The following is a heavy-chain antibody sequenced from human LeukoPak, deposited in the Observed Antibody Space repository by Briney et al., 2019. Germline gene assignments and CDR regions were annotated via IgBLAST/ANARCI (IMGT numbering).Heavy chain of an antibody. D-gene: IGHD3-22*01. Sequence: PGGSLRLSCAASGFTFSRYALHWVRQAPGKGLEYVSAISGNGGTTYYANSVKGRFTISRDNAKSSLYLQMNGLTVEDTAVYYCVRLRRNSDRSYYYYYYDHWGQGILVTVSS. CDR3: VRLRRNSDRSYYYYYYDH. J-gene: IGHJ4*02. CDR1: GFTFSRYA. V-gene: IGHV3-64*01. CDR2: ISGNGGTT.